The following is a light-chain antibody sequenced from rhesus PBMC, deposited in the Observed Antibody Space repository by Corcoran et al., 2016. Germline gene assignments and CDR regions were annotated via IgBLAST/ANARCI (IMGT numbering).Light chain of an antibody. V-gene: IGKV1-22*01. J-gene: IGKJ1*01. Sequence: DIQMTQSPSSLSASVGYTVSITFRATQVISSWLAWYQHKPGKAPKLLISKASSLQSGVPSSVSGTGAGTSFTLTSSSLQSEDFTTYDCQQDNRRPRTFGQGTKVEIK. CDR3: QQDNRRPRT. CDR1: QVISSW. CDR2: KAS.